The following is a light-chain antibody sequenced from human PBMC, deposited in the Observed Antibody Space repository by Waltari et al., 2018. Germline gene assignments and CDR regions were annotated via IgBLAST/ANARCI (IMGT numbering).Light chain of an antibody. CDR3: QQYGTSPFT. J-gene: IGKJ3*01. CDR2: GAS. V-gene: IGKV3-20*01. Sequence: ELVLTQSPGTLSLSPGERATLSCRASQSVRNSYLAWYQQKPGQAPRPLIYGASSRATDIPDRFSGSGSGTDFTLTISRLGPEDFALYYCQQYGTSPFTFGPGTKVDIK. CDR1: QSVRNSY.